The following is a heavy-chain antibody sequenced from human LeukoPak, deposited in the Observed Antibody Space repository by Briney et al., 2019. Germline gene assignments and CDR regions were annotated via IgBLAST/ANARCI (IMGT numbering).Heavy chain of an antibody. D-gene: IGHD3-22*01. Sequence: PSETLSLTCAVYGGSFSGYYWSWIRQPPGKGLEWIGEINHSGSTNYNPSLKSRVTISVDTSKNQFSLKLCSVTAADTAVYYCAITDSSGYYCDYWGQGTLVTVSS. CDR1: GGSFSGYY. CDR3: AITDSSGYYCDY. V-gene: IGHV4-34*01. CDR2: INHSGST. J-gene: IGHJ4*02.